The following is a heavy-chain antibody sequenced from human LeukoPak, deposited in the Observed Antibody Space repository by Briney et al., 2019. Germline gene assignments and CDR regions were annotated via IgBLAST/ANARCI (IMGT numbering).Heavy chain of an antibody. V-gene: IGHV4-59*01. D-gene: IGHD4-17*01. CDR2: IYYSGST. J-gene: IGHJ4*02. Sequence: SETLSLTCTVSGGSIGSYYWSWIRQPPGKGLEWIGYIYYSGSTNYNPSLKSRVTISVDTSKNQFSLKLSSVTAADTAMYYCARSMFYYGDYGFDYWGQGTLVTVSS. CDR1: GGSIGSYY. CDR3: ARSMFYYGDYGFDY.